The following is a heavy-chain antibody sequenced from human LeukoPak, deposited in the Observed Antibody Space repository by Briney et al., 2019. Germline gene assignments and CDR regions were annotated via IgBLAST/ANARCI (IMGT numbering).Heavy chain of an antibody. CDR3: AKAVRGYLWYFDY. CDR1: GFTFTNYA. V-gene: IGHV3-23*01. J-gene: IGHJ4*02. Sequence: GGSLRLSCAALSGFTFTNYAMTWLRQAPGEGLEWVSTIGGGGGDTYYADSVKGRFTISRDNSKNTLYLQMNSLRADDTAVYFCAKAVRGYLWYFDYWGQGTLVSVSS. CDR2: IGGGGGDT. D-gene: IGHD2-2*03.